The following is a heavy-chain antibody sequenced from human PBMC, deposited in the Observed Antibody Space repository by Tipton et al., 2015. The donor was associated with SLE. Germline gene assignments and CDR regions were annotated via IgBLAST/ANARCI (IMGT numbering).Heavy chain of an antibody. CDR2: IYYSGST. CDR3: ARRTYNWNFPSDY. D-gene: IGHD1-7*01. V-gene: IGHV4-39*07. CDR1: GGSISSSSYY. Sequence: TLSLTCTVSGGSISSSSYYWGWIRQPPGKGLEWIGSIYYSGSTYYNPSLKSRVAISVDTSKNQFSLKLSSVTAADTAVYYCARRTYNWNFPSDYWGQGTLVTVSS. J-gene: IGHJ4*02.